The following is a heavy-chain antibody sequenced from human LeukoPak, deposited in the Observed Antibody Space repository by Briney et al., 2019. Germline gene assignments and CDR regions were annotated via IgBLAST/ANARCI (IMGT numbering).Heavy chain of an antibody. CDR1: GFTFSSYS. J-gene: IGHJ4*02. V-gene: IGHV3-48*02. CDR2: ISISSTTI. D-gene: IGHD2-15*01. Sequence: PGGSLRLSCAASGFTFSSYSMNWVRQAPGKGLEWVSLISISSTTIYYADSVKGRFTISRDNAQNSLYLQMNSLRDEDTAVYYCARAYCGGGSCFFDYWGQGTLVTVSS. CDR3: ARAYCGGGSCFFDY.